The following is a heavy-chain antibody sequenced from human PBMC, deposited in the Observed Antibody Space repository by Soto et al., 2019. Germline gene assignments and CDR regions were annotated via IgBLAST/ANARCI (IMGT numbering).Heavy chain of an antibody. Sequence: SVKVSCKASGGTFSSYAISWVRQAPGQGLEWMGGIIPIFGTANYAQKFQGRVTITADESTSTAYMELSSLRSEDTAVYYCARDGRAFSIFGETMDVWGQGTTVTVSS. CDR1: GGTFSSYA. J-gene: IGHJ6*02. D-gene: IGHD3-3*01. CDR2: IIPIFGTA. CDR3: ARDGRAFSIFGETMDV. V-gene: IGHV1-69*13.